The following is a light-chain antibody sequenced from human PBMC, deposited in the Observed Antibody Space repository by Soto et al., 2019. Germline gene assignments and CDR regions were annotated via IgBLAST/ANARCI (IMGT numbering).Light chain of an antibody. CDR2: SYN. CDR1: NSNIGSNF. J-gene: IGLJ1*01. CDR3: SSYTSSSTLLRV. Sequence: QSVLTQPPSASGTPGQRVTISCSGTNSNIGSNFVYWYQHLPGTTPKLLVFSYNQRPSGVPDRFSGSKSGSSASLAISGLRSEDEADYYCSSYTSSSTLLRVFGTGTKLTVL. V-gene: IGLV1-47*02.